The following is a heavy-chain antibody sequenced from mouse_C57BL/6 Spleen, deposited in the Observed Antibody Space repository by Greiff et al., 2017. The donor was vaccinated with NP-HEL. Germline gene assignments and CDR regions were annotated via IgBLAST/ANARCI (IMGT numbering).Heavy chain of an antibody. Sequence: QVQLKQPGAELVRPGSSVKLSCKASGYTFTSYWMHWVKQRPIQGLEWIGNIDPSDSETHYNQKFKDKATLTVDKSSSTAYMQLSSLTSEDSAVYYCASSYYYGSSWYFDVWGTGTTVTVSS. CDR2: IDPSDSET. J-gene: IGHJ1*03. CDR3: ASSYYYGSSWYFDV. V-gene: IGHV1-52*01. CDR1: GYTFTSYW. D-gene: IGHD1-1*01.